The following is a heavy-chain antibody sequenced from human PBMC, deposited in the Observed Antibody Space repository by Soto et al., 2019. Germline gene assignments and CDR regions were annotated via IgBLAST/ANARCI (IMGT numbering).Heavy chain of an antibody. V-gene: IGHV1-8*01. CDR2: MNPNSGNT. Sequence: QVQLVQSGAEVKKPGASVKVSCKASGYTFTSYDINWVRQATGQGLEWMGWMNPNSGNTGYAQKFKGRVTMTRNTSISTAYMELSSLRSEDTAVYYCARGKGGYCSGGSCYLKAYYYYYYMDVWGKGTTVTVSS. D-gene: IGHD2-15*01. CDR1: GYTFTSYD. CDR3: ARGKGGYCSGGSCYLKAYYYYYYMDV. J-gene: IGHJ6*03.